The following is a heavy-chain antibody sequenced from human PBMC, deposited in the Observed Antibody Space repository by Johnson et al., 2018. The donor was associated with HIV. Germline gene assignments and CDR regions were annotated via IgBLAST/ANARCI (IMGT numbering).Heavy chain of an antibody. CDR3: ERKGDAFDI. J-gene: IGHJ3*02. CDR2: INQAGSEK. CDR1: GYSFSHYW. Sequence: VQLVESGGGLVQPGGSLTLPCVASGYSFSHYWMSWVRQAPGKGLEWVANINQAGSEKYYVDSVKCRFTISRDNAKNSLYLQMSILRAEDTAIYYCERKGDAFDIWGQWTMVTVSS. D-gene: IGHD1-14*01. V-gene: IGHV3-7*05.